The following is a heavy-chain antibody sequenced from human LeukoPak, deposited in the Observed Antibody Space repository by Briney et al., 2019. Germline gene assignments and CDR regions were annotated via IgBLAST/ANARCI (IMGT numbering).Heavy chain of an antibody. V-gene: IGHV3-30-3*01. CDR1: GFSFRSYA. Sequence: PGGSLRLSCAASGFSFRSYAIHWVRQAPGKGLEWVAVISYDGTKTYYADSVKGRFTISRDNSKNSLYVEMNSLRAEDTAVYYCARDSYSSTWPTYYYYYAIDVWGQGTTVTVS. CDR3: ARDSYSSTWPTYYYYYAIDV. J-gene: IGHJ6*02. CDR2: ISYDGTKT. D-gene: IGHD6-13*01.